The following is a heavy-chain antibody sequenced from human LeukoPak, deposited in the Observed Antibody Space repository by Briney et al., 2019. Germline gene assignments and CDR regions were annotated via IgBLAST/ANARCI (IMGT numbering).Heavy chain of an antibody. Sequence: GASVKVSCKASGYTFTSYYMHWVRQAPGQGLEWMGIINPSGGSTSYAQKFQGRVTMTRDTSTSTVYMELSSLRSEDTAVYYCARDGCDRVVLRYFDCDYYGMDVWGQGTTVTVSS. CDR2: INPSGGST. J-gene: IGHJ6*02. V-gene: IGHV1-46*01. CDR3: ARDGCDRVVLRYFDCDYYGMDV. D-gene: IGHD3-9*01. CDR1: GYTFTSYY.